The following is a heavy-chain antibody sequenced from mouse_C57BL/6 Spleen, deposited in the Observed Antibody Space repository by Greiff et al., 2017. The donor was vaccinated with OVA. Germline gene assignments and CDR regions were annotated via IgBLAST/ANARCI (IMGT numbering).Heavy chain of an antibody. CDR1: GYAFTNYL. CDR3: ARVRGYYAMDY. V-gene: IGHV1-54*01. J-gene: IGHJ4*01. Sequence: VQLQQSGAELVRPGTSVKVSCKASGYAFTNYLIEWVKQRPGQGLEWIGVINPGSGGTNYNEKFKGKATLTADKSSSTAYMQLSSLTSDDSAVYFCARVRGYYAMDYWGQGTSVTVSA. CDR2: INPGSGGT.